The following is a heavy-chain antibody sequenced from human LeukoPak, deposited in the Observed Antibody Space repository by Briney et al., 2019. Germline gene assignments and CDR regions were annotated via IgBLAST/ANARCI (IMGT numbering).Heavy chain of an antibody. CDR3: ARIRGRKYSSGWTNFDY. D-gene: IGHD6-19*01. J-gene: IGHJ4*02. CDR1: GGTFSSDA. Sequence: SVKVSCKASGGTFSSDAISWVRQAPGQGLEWMGGIIPIFGTANYAQKFQGRVTITTDESTSTAYMELSSLRSEDTAVYYCARIRGRKYSSGWTNFDYWGQGTLVTLSS. V-gene: IGHV1-69*05. CDR2: IIPIFGTA.